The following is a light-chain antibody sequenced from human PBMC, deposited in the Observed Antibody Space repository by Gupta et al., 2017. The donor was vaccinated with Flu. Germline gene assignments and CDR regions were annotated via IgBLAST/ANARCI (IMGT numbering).Light chain of an antibody. CDR2: GAS. J-gene: IGKJ3*01. CDR3: QEYNSAPFT. V-gene: IGKV1-27*01. Sequence: GDRVTITCRASQGISNYLAWYQQKPGKPPKLLIYGASTLQSGVPSRFSGSGSGTDFTLTISSLQPEDVATYYCQEYNSAPFTFGPGAKVDIK. CDR1: QGISNY.